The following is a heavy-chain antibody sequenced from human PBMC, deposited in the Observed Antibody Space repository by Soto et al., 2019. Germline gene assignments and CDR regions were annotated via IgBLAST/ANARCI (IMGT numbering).Heavy chain of an antibody. Sequence: SETLSLTCTVSGGSISSYYWSWIRQPPGKGLEWIGYIYYSGSTNYNPSLKSRVTISVDTSKNQFSLKLSSVTAADTAVYYCARSDILIGTTDYWGQGTLVTVSS. CDR1: GGSISSYY. V-gene: IGHV4-59*08. D-gene: IGHD3-9*01. CDR2: IYYSGST. J-gene: IGHJ4*02. CDR3: ARSDILIGTTDY.